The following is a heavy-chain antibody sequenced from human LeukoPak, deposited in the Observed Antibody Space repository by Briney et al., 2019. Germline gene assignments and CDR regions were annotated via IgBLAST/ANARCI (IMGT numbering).Heavy chain of an antibody. V-gene: IGHV3-9*01. Sequence: HPGRSLRLSCAASGFTFDDYAMHWVRQAPGKGLEWVPGISWNSGSIGYADSVKGRFTISRDNAKNSLYLQMNSLRAEDTALYYCAKGYYYGSGSPFDYWGQGTLVTVSS. CDR1: GFTFDDYA. CDR3: AKGYYYGSGSPFDY. J-gene: IGHJ4*02. D-gene: IGHD3-10*01. CDR2: ISWNSGSI.